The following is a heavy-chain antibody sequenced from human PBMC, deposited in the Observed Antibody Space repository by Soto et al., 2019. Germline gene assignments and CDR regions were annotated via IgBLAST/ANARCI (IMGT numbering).Heavy chain of an antibody. J-gene: IGHJ4*02. CDR1: GFTFSSYR. Sequence: EVQLVESGGGLVQPGGSLRLSCAASGFTFSSYRMNWVRQAPGKGLEWVSHISSSSSTTYYADSVKGRITISRDNAKNSLYLQMNSLRAEDTAVYYCARGVGTIDYWGQGTLVTVSS. V-gene: IGHV3-48*01. CDR3: ARGVGTIDY. CDR2: ISSSSSTT. D-gene: IGHD1-26*01.